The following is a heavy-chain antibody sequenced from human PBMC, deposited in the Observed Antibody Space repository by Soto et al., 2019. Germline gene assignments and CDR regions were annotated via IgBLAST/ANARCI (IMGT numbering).Heavy chain of an antibody. CDR3: AKLVGWFRDLYYFDY. D-gene: IGHD3-10*01. CDR2: ISGSGGST. J-gene: IGHJ4*02. V-gene: IGHV3-23*01. CDR1: GFTFSSYA. Sequence: EVQLLESGGGLVQPGGSLRLSCAASGFTFSSYAMSWVRQAPGKGLEWVSAISGSGGSTYYADSVKGRFTISRDNSKNTLYLQMNSLSAEDTAVYYCAKLVGWFRDLYYFDYWGQGTLVTVSS.